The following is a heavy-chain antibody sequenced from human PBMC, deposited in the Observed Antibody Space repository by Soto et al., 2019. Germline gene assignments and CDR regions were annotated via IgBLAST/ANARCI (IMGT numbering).Heavy chain of an antibody. CDR1: GGTFSSYT. CDR2: IIPILGIA. Sequence: ASVKVSCKASGGTFSSYTISWVRQAPGQGLEWMGRIIPILGIANYAQKFQGRVTITADKSTSTAYMELSSLRSEDTAVYYCAREENYYGSGSYYNATDYWGQGTLVTVSS. D-gene: IGHD3-10*01. J-gene: IGHJ4*02. CDR3: AREENYYGSGSYYNATDY. V-gene: IGHV1-69*04.